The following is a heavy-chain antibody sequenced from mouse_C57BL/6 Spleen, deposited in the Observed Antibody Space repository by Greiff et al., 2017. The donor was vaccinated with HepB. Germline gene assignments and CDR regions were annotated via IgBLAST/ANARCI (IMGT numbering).Heavy chain of an antibody. J-gene: IGHJ1*03. Sequence: EVQLVESEGGLVQPGRSMKLSCTASGFTFSDYYMAWVRQVPEKGLEWVANINYDGSSTYYLDSLKSRFIISRDNAKNILYLQMSSLKSEDTATYYCARDQSTKYFDVWGTGTTVTVSS. CDR2: INYDGSST. CDR1: GFTFSDYY. CDR3: ARDQSTKYFDV. V-gene: IGHV5-16*01.